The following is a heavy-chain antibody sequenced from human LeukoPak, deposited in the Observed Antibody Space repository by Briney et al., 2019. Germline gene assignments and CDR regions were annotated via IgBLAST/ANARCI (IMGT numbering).Heavy chain of an antibody. CDR2: INPSGGST. Sequence: ASVKVSCKASGYTFNSYYIHWVRQAPGQGLEWMGIINPSGGSTNYAQKFQGRVTMTRDMSTSTVYMALSSLTSEDTAVYYCARGDRATVTLYWGQGTLVTVST. J-gene: IGHJ4*02. CDR1: GYTFNSYY. CDR3: ARGDRATVTLY. V-gene: IGHV1-46*02. D-gene: IGHD4-17*01.